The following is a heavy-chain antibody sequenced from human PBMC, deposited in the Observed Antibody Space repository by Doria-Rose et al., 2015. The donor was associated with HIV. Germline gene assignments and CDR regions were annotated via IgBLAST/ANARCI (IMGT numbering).Heavy chain of an antibody. J-gene: IGHJ4*02. CDR3: ARHGSYQLLSSL. V-gene: IGHV4-59*01. CDR1: GGSISSYY. Sequence: QVQLQQWGPELVKPSETLSLNCTVSGGSISSYYWSWIRQPPGKGLEWIGYIYSSGSTNYNPSLKSRVTISVDTSKNQFSLKLSSVTVADTAVYYCARHGSYQLLSSLWGQGILITVSS. CDR2: IYSSGST. D-gene: IGHD3-10*02.